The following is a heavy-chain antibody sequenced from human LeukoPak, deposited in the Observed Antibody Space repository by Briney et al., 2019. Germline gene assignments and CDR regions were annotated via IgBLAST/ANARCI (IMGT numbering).Heavy chain of an antibody. CDR2: ISYDGSNK. J-gene: IGHJ4*02. Sequence: GRSLRLSCAASGFTFSSYAMHWVRQAPGKGLEWVAVISYDGSNKYYADSVKGRFTISRDNSKNTLYLQMNSLRAEDTAVYYCARGGEDGDYFDYWGQGTLVTVSS. CDR1: GFTFSSYA. CDR3: ARGGEDGDYFDY. V-gene: IGHV3-30-3*01. D-gene: IGHD3-10*01.